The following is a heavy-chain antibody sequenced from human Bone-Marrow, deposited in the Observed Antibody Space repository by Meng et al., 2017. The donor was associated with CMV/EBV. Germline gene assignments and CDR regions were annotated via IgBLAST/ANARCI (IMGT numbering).Heavy chain of an antibody. CDR1: GFTFSSYW. V-gene: IGHV3-7*03. CDR3: AKGANKYFQH. CDR2: IKQDGSEK. J-gene: IGHJ1*01. Sequence: GESLKISCAASGFTFSSYWMSWVRQAPGKGLEWVANIKQDGSEKYYVDSVKGRFTISRDNAKNSLYLQMNSLRAEDTAVYYCAKGANKYFQHWGQGTLVTVSS.